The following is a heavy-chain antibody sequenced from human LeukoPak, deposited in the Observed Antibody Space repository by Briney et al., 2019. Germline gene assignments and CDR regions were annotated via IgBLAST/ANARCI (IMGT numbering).Heavy chain of an antibody. CDR1: GGSISSSSNY. CDR2: IYSGST. J-gene: IGHJ4*02. Sequence: SETLSLTCTVSGGSISSSSNYWGWIRQPPGKGLEWIGSIYSGSTYYNPSLKSRVTISVDTSKNQFSLKLSSVTAADTAVYYCARTYYYDSSGPYYWGQGTLVTVSS. CDR3: ARTYYYDSSGPYY. V-gene: IGHV4-39*07. D-gene: IGHD3-22*01.